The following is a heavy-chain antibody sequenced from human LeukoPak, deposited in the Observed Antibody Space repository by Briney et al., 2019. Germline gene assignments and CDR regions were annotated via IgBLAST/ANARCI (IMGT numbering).Heavy chain of an antibody. CDR2: ISISSSYI. J-gene: IGHJ5*02. Sequence: GGSLRLSCAASGFTFSSYSMNWVGQAPGKGLEWVSSISISSSYIYYADSVKGRFTISRDNAKNSLYLQMTSLRAEDTAVYYCARVTNYYGSGSPFWFDPWGQGTLVTVSS. V-gene: IGHV3-21*01. CDR1: GFTFSSYS. CDR3: ARVTNYYGSGSPFWFDP. D-gene: IGHD3-10*01.